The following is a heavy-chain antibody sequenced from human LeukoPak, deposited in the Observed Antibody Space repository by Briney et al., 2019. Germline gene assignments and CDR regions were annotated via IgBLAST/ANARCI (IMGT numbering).Heavy chain of an antibody. CDR3: ARDYYDSGGYYDWYFDL. CDR2: ISYDGSNK. Sequence: PGGSLRLSCAASGFTFSSYAMHWVRQAPGKGLEWVAVISYDGSNKYYADSVKGRFTISRDNSKNTLYLQMNSLRAEDTAVYYCARDYYDSGGYYDWYFDLWGRGTLVTVSS. V-gene: IGHV3-30*04. D-gene: IGHD3-22*01. CDR1: GFTFSSYA. J-gene: IGHJ2*01.